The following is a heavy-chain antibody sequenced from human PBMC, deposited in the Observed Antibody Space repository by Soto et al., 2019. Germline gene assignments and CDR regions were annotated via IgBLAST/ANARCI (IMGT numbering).Heavy chain of an antibody. CDR1: SAATGMRTCY. CDR2: IYYSGSN. Sequence: CSITSAATGMRTCYSCWACKPPGKGLEWIGSIYYSGSNYYNPSLKSRVTISVDTSKNHFSLKLSSVTAADTAVYYCAVRQMQTYYDFWSGYAYNWFDPWGQGTLVTVS. D-gene: IGHD3-3*01. J-gene: IGHJ5*02. V-gene: IGHV4-39*02. CDR3: AVRQMQTYYDFWSGYAYNWFDP.